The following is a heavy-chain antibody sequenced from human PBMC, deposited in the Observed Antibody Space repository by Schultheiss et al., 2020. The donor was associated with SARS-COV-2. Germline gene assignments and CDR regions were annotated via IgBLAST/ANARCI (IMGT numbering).Heavy chain of an antibody. Sequence: ASVKVSCKASGYTFTSYAMNWVRQAPGQGLEWMGWINTNTGNPTYAQGFTGRFVFSLDTSVSTAYLQISSLKAEDTAVYYCARGLRIAVAGVVTCGMDVWGQGTTVTVSS. V-gene: IGHV7-4-1*02. CDR2: INTNTGNP. CDR3: ARGLRIAVAGVVTCGMDV. CDR1: GYTFTSYA. D-gene: IGHD6-19*01. J-gene: IGHJ6*02.